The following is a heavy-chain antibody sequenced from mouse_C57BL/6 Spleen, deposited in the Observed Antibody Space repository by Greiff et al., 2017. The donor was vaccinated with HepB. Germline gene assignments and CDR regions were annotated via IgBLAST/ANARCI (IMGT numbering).Heavy chain of an antibody. CDR1: GYTFTDYY. V-gene: IGHV1-26*01. CDR2: INPNNGGT. Sequence: EVKVVESGPELVKPGASVKISCKASGYTFTDYYMNWVKQSHGKSLEWIGDINPNNGGTSYNQKFKGKATLTVDKSSSTAYMELRSLTSEDSAVYYCARGENYAMDYWGQGTSVTVSS. CDR3: ARGENYAMDY. J-gene: IGHJ4*01.